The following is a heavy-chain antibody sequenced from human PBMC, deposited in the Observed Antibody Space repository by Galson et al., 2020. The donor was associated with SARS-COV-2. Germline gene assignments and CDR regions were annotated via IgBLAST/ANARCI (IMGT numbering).Heavy chain of an antibody. CDR1: GFTFNKYA. V-gene: IGHV3-30-3*01. J-gene: IGHJ4*02. Sequence: GGSLRLSCAASGFTFNKYALHWVRQPPGKGLEWLAVVSYDGSNTYYADSVKGRFTISRDNSKNTLYLQMNSLRADDTAMFYCARSPHWNYVDYWGQGALVTVSS. D-gene: IGHD1-1*01. CDR3: ARSPHWNYVDY. CDR2: VSYDGSNT.